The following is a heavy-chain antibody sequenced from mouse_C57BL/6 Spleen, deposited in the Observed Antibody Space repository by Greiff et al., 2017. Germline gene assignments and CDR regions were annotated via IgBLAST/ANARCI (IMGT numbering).Heavy chain of an antibody. D-gene: IGHD4-1*01. CDR1: GFTFSSYA. CDR3: TRGGLGTFDY. J-gene: IGHJ2*01. V-gene: IGHV5-9-1*02. CDR2: ISSGGDYI. Sequence: DVKLVESGEGLVKPGGSLKLSCAASGFTFSSYAMSWVRQTPEKRLEWVAYISSGGDYIYYADTVKGRFTISRENARNTLYLQVSRLKSEDTAVYYCTRGGLGTFDYWGQGTTLTVSS.